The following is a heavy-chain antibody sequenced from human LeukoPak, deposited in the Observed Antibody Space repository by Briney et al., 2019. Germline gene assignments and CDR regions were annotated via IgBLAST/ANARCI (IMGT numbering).Heavy chain of an antibody. Sequence: GGSLRLSCAASGFTFNSYCMIWVRQAPGKGLEWVSYISSSASTITYADAVRGRFTISRDNAKNSLYLQMNSLRDEDTAVYYCARETVGIDYWGQGTLVTVSS. V-gene: IGHV3-48*02. CDR1: GFTFNSYC. D-gene: IGHD4-23*01. CDR2: ISSSASTI. CDR3: ARETVGIDY. J-gene: IGHJ4*02.